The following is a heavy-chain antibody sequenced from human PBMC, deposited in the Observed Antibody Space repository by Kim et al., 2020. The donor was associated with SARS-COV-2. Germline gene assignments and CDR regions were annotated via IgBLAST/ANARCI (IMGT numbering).Heavy chain of an antibody. D-gene: IGHD3-10*01. CDR3: ATSTMVRGGPVDY. V-gene: IGHV5-10-1*01. Sequence: YRPSFQGHVTISADKSISTAYLQWSSLKASDTAMYYCATSTMVRGGPVDYWGQGTLVTVSS. J-gene: IGHJ4*02.